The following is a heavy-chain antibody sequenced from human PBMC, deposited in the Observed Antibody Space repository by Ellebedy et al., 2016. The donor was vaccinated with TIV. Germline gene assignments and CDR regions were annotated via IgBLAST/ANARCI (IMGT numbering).Heavy chain of an antibody. D-gene: IGHD4-17*01. CDR2: IYQDGSEQ. J-gene: IGHJ5*01. Sequence: GGSLRLSCEASGFSFRSYWMSWVRQAPGKGLEWVANIYQDGSEQYYVDSVKGRFTISRDNAKNSVYLQMNSLRAEDTAVYYCARRGSFGDYAVQVNSWFDSWGQGTLVTVSS. CDR1: GFSFRSYW. V-gene: IGHV3-7*01. CDR3: ARRGSFGDYAVQVNSWFDS.